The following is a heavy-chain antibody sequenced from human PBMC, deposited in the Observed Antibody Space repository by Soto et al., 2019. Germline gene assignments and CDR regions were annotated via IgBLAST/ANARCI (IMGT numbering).Heavy chain of an antibody. CDR2: IIPIFGTA. CDR1: GGTFSSYA. D-gene: IGHD3-3*02. Sequence: SVKISCKASGGTFSSYAISWVRQAPGQGLECMGGIIPIFGTANYAQKFQGRVTTTAXXXXSXXXMXLXXLRSEDTAVYYCASAGRIFGVGPLFDFWC. J-gene: IGHJ4*01. CDR3: ASAGRIFGVGPLFDF. V-gene: IGHV1-69*06.